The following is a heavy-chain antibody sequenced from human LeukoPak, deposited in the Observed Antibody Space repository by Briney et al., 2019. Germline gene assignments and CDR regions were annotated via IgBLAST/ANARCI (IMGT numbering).Heavy chain of an antibody. CDR2: ISSSGSII. D-gene: IGHD3-9*01. CDR3: ARMNYDILTGYYLRAFDV. J-gene: IGHJ3*01. CDR1: GFTFSSYE. V-gene: IGHV3-48*03. Sequence: GGSLRLSCAASGFTFSSYEIDWARQAPGKGLECVSHISSSGSIIYYADSVKGRFTISRVNPKNSLYLQMNSLRAEDTAVYYCARMNYDILTGYYLRAFDVWGQGTMVTVSS.